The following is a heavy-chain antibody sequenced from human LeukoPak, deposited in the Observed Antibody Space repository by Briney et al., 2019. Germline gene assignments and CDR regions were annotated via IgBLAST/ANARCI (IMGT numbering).Heavy chain of an antibody. D-gene: IGHD4/OR15-4a*01. Sequence: GGSLRLPCAASGFTFSSYAMNWVRQAPGKGLEWVSISGSGGDTYYADSVKGRFTISRDNSKNTLYLQMNSLRAEDTAVYYCAKARGATYGTYYFDYWGQGTLVTVSS. CDR1: GFTFSSYA. J-gene: IGHJ4*02. CDR3: AKARGATYGTYYFDY. CDR2: SGSGGDT. V-gene: IGHV3-23*01.